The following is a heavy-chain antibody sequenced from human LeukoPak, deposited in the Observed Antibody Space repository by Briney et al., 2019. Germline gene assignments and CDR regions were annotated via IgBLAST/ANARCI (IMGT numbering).Heavy chain of an antibody. CDR1: EFTVSSNY. Sequence: GGSLRLSCAASEFTVSSNYMSWVRQAPGKGLEWVSVIYSGGSRYYADSVKGRFTISRDNSKNTLYLQMNSLRDEDTAVYYCARANCGGDCFPYYFDYWGQGTLVTVSS. D-gene: IGHD2-21*02. J-gene: IGHJ4*02. CDR2: IYSGGSR. V-gene: IGHV3-66*01. CDR3: ARANCGGDCFPYYFDY.